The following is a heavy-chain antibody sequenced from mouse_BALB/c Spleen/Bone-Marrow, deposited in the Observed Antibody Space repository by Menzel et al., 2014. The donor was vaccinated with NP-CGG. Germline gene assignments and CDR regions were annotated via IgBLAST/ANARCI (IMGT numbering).Heavy chain of an antibody. D-gene: IGHD2-14*01. J-gene: IGHJ4*01. Sequence: DVQLVESGGGLVKPGGSLKLSCAASGFTFSDHYMYWVRQTPEKRLEWVATISDGGSYTYYPDSVKGRFTISRDNAKNNLYLQMSSLKSEDTAMYYCARDALYRYDGGYAMDYWGQGTSVTVSS. CDR1: GFTFSDHY. CDR3: ARDALYRYDGGYAMDY. V-gene: IGHV5-4*02. CDR2: ISDGGSYT.